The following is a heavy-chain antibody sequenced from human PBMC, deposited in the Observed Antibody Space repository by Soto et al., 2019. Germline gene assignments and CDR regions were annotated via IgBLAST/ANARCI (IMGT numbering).Heavy chain of an antibody. D-gene: IGHD1-1*01. CDR3: AKDQLLIPTYFDY. V-gene: IGHV3-23*01. CDR1: GFTFSSYA. CDR2: ISGSGGST. Sequence: GGSLRLSWAASGFTFSSYAMSWVRQAPGKGLEWVSAISGSGGSTYYADSVKGRFTISGDNSKNTLYLQMNSLRAEDTALHYCAKDQLLIPTYFDYWGQGTMVTVSS. J-gene: IGHJ4*02.